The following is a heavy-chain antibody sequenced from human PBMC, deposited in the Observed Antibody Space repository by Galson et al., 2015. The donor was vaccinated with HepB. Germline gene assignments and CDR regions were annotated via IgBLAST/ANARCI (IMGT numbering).Heavy chain of an antibody. CDR2: ISSNGGST. J-gene: IGHJ5*02. CDR3: VKAGFPSMIVVVIPMS. D-gene: IGHD3-22*01. CDR1: GFTFSSYA. Sequence: SLRLSCAASGFTFSSYAMSWVRQAPGKGLEYVSAISSNGGSTYYADSVKGRFTISRDNSKNTLYLQMSSLRAEDTAVYYCVKAGFPSMIVVVIPMSWGQGTLVTVSS. V-gene: IGHV3-64D*06.